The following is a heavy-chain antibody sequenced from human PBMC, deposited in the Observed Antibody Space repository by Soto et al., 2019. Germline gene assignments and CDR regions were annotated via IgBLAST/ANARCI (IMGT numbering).Heavy chain of an antibody. V-gene: IGHV3-53*01. CDR3: ASGYNSGWPDY. J-gene: IGHJ4*02. D-gene: IGHD6-25*01. CDR2: LYSGGST. CDR1: GFTASSNF. Sequence: PVGSLRLSGEASGFTASSNFMSWVRQAPGKGLEWVSILYSGGSTYYADSVKGRFTISRDNSKNTFYLQMNSLRAEDTALYYCASGYNSGWPDYWGQGSLVTVS.